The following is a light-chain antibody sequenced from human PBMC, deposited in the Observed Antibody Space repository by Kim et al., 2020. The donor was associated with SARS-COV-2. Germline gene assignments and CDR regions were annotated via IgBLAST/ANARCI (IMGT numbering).Light chain of an antibody. Sequence: QSALTQPASVSGSPGQSITISCTGTSSDVGGYNYVSWYQQHPGKAPNLMIYDVSNRPSGVSNRFSGSKSGNTASLTISGRQAEEAADYYCRSYTSSSTRVFGAGTKVTVL. CDR2: DVS. CDR3: RSYTSSSTRV. V-gene: IGLV2-14*03. CDR1: SSDVGGYNY. J-gene: IGLJ1*01.